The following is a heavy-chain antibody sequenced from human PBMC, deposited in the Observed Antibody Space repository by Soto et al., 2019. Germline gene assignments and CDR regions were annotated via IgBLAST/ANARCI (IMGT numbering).Heavy chain of an antibody. CDR2: IGESGTPT. J-gene: IGHJ6*02. CDR1: GFIFSSYA. Sequence: EVQLLESGGGLVQPGGSLRLSCAASGFIFSSYAMKWVRQAPGKGLEWVSLIGESGTPTYYADSVKGRFTISRDNSGNTLFLEMYSLRAEDTAVYYCARYIPGVRYYGMDVWAKGPRSPSP. V-gene: IGHV3-23*01. CDR3: ARYIPGVRYYGMDV. D-gene: IGHD2-2*01.